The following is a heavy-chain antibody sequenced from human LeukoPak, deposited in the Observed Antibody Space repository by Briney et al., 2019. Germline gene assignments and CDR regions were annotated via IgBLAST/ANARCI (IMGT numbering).Heavy chain of an antibody. J-gene: IGHJ4*02. CDR3: ARDFVSDIVVVPAAPCDY. CDR2: ISSSSSYI. D-gene: IGHD2-2*01. CDR1: GFTFSSYS. V-gene: IGHV3-21*01. Sequence: GGSLRLSCAASGFTFSSYSMNWVRQAPGKGLEWVSSISSSSSYIYYADSVKGRFTISRDNAKNSLYLQMNSLRAEDTALYYCARDFVSDIVVVPAAPCDYWGQGTLVTVSS.